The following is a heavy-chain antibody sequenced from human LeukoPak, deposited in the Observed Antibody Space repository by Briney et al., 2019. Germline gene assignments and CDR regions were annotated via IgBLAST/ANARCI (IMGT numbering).Heavy chain of an antibody. Sequence: SVKVSCKASGGTFSSYAISWVRQAPGQGLEWMGRIIPIFGTANYAQKFQGRVTITTDESTSTAYMELSSLRSEDTAVYYCAREYCSSTSCYFVEYYMDVWGKGTTVTVSS. CDR2: IIPIFGTA. CDR1: GGTFSSYA. J-gene: IGHJ6*03. V-gene: IGHV1-69*05. D-gene: IGHD2-2*01. CDR3: AREYCSSTSCYFVEYYMDV.